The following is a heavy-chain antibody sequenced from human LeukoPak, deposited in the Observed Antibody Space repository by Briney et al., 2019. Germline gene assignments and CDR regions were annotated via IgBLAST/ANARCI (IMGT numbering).Heavy chain of an antibody. D-gene: IGHD6-6*01. Sequence: ASVKDSCKASGYTFTGYYMHWVRQAPGQGLEWMGWINPNSGGTNYAQKFQGRVTMTRDTSISTAYMELSRLRSDDTAVYYCARGAAARPSRYFDYWGQGTLVTVSS. CDR2: INPNSGGT. CDR1: GYTFTGYY. V-gene: IGHV1-2*02. J-gene: IGHJ4*02. CDR3: ARGAAARPSRYFDY.